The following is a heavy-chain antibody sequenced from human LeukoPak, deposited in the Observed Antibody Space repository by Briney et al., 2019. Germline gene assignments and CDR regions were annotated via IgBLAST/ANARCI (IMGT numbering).Heavy chain of an antibody. CDR2: IYWNDDK. Sequence: CGPTLVKPTQTLTPTCTFSGFSLSTSGVGVGWIRQPPGKALELLALIYWNDDKRYSPSLKSRLTITKDTSKNQVVLTMTNMDPVDTATYYCAHSEGIAAAGWYNYWGQGTLVTVSS. V-gene: IGHV2-5*01. J-gene: IGHJ4*02. CDR3: AHSEGIAAAGWYNY. CDR1: GFSLSTSGVG. D-gene: IGHD6-13*01.